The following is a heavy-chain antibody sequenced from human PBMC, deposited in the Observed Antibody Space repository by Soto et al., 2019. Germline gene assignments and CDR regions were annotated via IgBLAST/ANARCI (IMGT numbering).Heavy chain of an antibody. CDR1: GYSFTTSW. V-gene: IGHV5-51*01. CDR2: IYPDDSDT. D-gene: IGHD3-22*01. J-gene: IGHJ4*02. Sequence: GESLKISCKGSGYSFTTSWIGWVRQMPGKGLEWMGIIYPDDSDTRYSPSFQGQVTISADKSITTAYLQWSSLKASDTAMYYCARYKYDSMTHYFDYWGQGTPVTVSS. CDR3: ARYKYDSMTHYFDY.